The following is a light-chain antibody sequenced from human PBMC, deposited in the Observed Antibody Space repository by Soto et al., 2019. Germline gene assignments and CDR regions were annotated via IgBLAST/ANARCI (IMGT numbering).Light chain of an antibody. CDR2: AAS. V-gene: IGKV1-39*01. Sequence: DIQMTQSPSSLSASAGDRVTITCRASQSIGRSLNWYQQKPGKAPKPLIYAASSLQSGVPSRFSGSGSGTDSTLTISSLQPDDFATYYCQQSSITPPTFGQGTKVEI. CDR1: QSIGRS. J-gene: IGKJ1*01. CDR3: QQSSITPPT.